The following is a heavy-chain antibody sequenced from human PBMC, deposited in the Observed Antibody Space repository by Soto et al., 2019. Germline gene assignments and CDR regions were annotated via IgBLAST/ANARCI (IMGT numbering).Heavy chain of an antibody. D-gene: IGHD6-13*01. CDR2: ISGSGSST. Sequence: EVQVLESGGGLVQPGGSLRLSCAASGFTFSSYAMNWVRQAPGKGLEWVSGISGSGSSTYYADSVEGRFTISRDNSKKTLYLQTNSLRAEDTAVYYCAKGQQFYFYYGMDVWGQGTTVTVSS. J-gene: IGHJ6*02. CDR3: AKGQQFYFYYGMDV. V-gene: IGHV3-23*01. CDR1: GFTFSSYA.